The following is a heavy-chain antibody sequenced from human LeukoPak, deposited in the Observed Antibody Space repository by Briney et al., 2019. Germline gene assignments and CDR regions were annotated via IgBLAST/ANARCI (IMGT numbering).Heavy chain of an antibody. D-gene: IGHD5-18*01. V-gene: IGHV4-38-2*02. Sequence: SETLSLTCTVSGYSISSGYYWGWIRQPPGKGPEWIGSIYHSGSTYYNPSLKSRVTISVDTSKNQFSLKLSSVTAADTAVYYCARIDTAMVVNFDYWGQGTLVTVSS. CDR1: GYSISSGYY. CDR3: ARIDTAMVVNFDY. CDR2: IYHSGST. J-gene: IGHJ4*02.